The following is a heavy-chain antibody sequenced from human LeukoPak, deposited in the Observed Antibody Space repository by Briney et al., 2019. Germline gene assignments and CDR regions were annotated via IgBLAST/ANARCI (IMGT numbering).Heavy chain of an antibody. V-gene: IGHV4-34*01. CDR3: ARGPLLGWFDP. Sequence: SGTLSLTCAVYGGSFSGYYWSWIRQPPGKGLEWIGEINHSGSTNYNPSLKSRVTISVDTSKNQFSLKLSSVTAADTAVYYCARGPLLGWFDPWGQGTLVTVSS. CDR2: INHSGST. J-gene: IGHJ5*02. CDR1: GGSFSGYY. D-gene: IGHD3-16*01.